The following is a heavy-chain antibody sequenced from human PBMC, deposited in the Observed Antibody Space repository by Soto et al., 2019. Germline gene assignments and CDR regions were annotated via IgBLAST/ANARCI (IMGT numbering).Heavy chain of an antibody. CDR3: VRGPYSSGWYKGNWFAP. Sequence: GASVKVSCKASGYTFTSYGISWVRQAPGQGLEWMGWISAYNGNTNYAQKLQGRVTMTTDTSTSTAYMELRSLTSDDTAVYYCVRGPYSSGWYKGNWFAPWGQGTLVTVSS. CDR1: GYTFTSYG. D-gene: IGHD6-19*01. J-gene: IGHJ5*02. CDR2: ISAYNGNT. V-gene: IGHV1-18*01.